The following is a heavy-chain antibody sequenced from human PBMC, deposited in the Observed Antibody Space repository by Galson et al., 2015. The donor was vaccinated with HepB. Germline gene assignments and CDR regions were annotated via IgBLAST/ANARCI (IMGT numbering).Heavy chain of an antibody. CDR3: AKDQNCTKSVCYTYFYNGMDV. CDR1: KFSFSDYA. D-gene: IGHD2-8*01. V-gene: IGHV3-23*01. Sequence: SLRLSCAASKFSFSDYAMSWVRQAPGKGLEWLSLISGSGISTYYANSVKGRFTFSRDNSNNMLYLQMNSLRAEDTAVYYCAKDQNCTKSVCYTYFYNGMDVWGQGTTVTVSS. CDR2: ISGSGIST. J-gene: IGHJ6*02.